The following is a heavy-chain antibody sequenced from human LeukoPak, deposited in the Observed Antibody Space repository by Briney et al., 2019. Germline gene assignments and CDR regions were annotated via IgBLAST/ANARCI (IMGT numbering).Heavy chain of an antibody. V-gene: IGHV3-15*01. J-gene: IGHJ3*02. D-gene: IGHD4-17*01. CDR3: AKDITGDAGVDAFDI. CDR1: GFSFSDAW. CDR2: VKSKSAGGAI. Sequence: GGSLRLSCAASGFSFSDAWMSWVRQAPGKGLEWVGRVKSKSAGGAIQYAAPVKDRFIISRDDSKNTLYVQMNSLKTEDTAVYYCAKDITGDAGVDAFDIWGQGTMVTVSS.